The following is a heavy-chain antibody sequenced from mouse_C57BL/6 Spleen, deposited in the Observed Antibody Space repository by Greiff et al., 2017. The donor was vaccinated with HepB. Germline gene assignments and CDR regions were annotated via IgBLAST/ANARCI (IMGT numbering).Heavy chain of an antibody. CDR2: INPSSGYT. CDR3: ARSAPEVRSSFAY. J-gene: IGHJ3*01. D-gene: IGHD2-13*01. Sequence: QVQLQQPGTELVKPGASVKLSCKASGYTFTSYWMHWVKQRPGQGLEWIGYINPSSGYTKYNQKFKDKATLTADKSSSTAYMQLSSLTYEDSAVYYCARSAPEVRSSFAYWGQGTLVTVSA. V-gene: IGHV1-7*01. CDR1: GYTFTSYW.